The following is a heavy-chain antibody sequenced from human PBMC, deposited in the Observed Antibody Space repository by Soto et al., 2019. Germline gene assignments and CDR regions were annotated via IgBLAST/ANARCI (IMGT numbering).Heavy chain of an antibody. J-gene: IGHJ4*02. CDR2: INAGNGNT. CDR1: GYSFTSYA. V-gene: IGHV1-3*01. CDR3: ASVDSSGWYCFDY. Sequence: QVQLVQSGAEVKKPGASVKVSCKASGYSFTSYAMHWLRQAPGQRLEWMGWINAGNGNTKYSQKFQGRVTITRDTSASTAYMELSSLRSEDTPVYYCASVDSSGWYCFDYWGQGTLVTVSS. D-gene: IGHD6-19*01.